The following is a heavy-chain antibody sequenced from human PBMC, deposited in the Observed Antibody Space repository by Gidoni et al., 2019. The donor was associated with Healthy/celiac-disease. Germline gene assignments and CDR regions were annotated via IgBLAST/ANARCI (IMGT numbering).Heavy chain of an antibody. Sequence: EVQLVESGGGLVQPGGSLRLSCAASGFTLSSYWMSWVRQAPGKGLEWVANIKQDGSEKYYVDSVKGRFTISRDNAKNSLYLQMNSLRAEDTAVYYCAREDGYSNGFDYWGQGTLVTVSS. CDR1: GFTLSSYW. J-gene: IGHJ4*02. V-gene: IGHV3-7*01. CDR3: AREDGYSNGFDY. D-gene: IGHD4-4*01. CDR2: IKQDGSEK.